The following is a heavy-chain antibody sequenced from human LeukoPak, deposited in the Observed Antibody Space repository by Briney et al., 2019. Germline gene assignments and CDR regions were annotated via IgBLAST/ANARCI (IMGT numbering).Heavy chain of an antibody. CDR1: GFTFSDAW. CDR3: TTASVH. V-gene: IGHV3-15*01. Sequence: PGGSLRLSCEGSGFTFSDAWMNWVRQAPGKGLEWVGRMKSRGSGGTTDYAAPVKGRFTISRDDSKNTLYLQMNSLKTEDTAVYYCTTASVHWGQGTLVTVSS. CDR2: MKSRGSGGTT. J-gene: IGHJ4*02.